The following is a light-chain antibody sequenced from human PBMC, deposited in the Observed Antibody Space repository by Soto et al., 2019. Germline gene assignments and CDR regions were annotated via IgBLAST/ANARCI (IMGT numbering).Light chain of an antibody. CDR3: QKRSNWPIT. V-gene: IGKV3-11*01. CDR1: QSVSSY. Sequence: EIVLTQSPATLSLSPGERATLSCMASQSVSSYLAWYQQKPGQAPRLLIYDASNRATDIPARFSGSGSGTDFTLNISRLENEDFEVYYCQKRSNWPITFGQGTRLEIK. J-gene: IGKJ5*01. CDR2: DAS.